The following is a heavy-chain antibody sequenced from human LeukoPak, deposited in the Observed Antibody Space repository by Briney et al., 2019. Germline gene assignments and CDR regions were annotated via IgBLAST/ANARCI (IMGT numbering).Heavy chain of an antibody. J-gene: IGHJ5*02. CDR2: INPNSGGT. D-gene: IGHD6-13*01. V-gene: IGHV1-2*02. Sequence: ASVKVSCKASGYTFTGYYMHWVRQAPGQGLEWMGWINPNSGGTNYAQKFQGRVTMIRDTSISTAYMELSRLRSDDTAVYYCARDQSSSWGPKWDSWSDPWGQGTLVTVSS. CDR3: ARDQSSSWGPKWDSWSDP. CDR1: GYTFTGYY.